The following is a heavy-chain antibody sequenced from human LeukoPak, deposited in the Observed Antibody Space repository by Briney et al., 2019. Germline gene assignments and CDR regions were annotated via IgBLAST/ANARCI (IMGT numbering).Heavy chain of an antibody. CDR3: ARAWGTDSAFDI. D-gene: IGHD3-16*01. Sequence: SETLSLTCTVSGGSISNYYWSWIRQSPGKGLEWIGYIYRSGSTNYSSSLKSRVTISVDTSKNQFFLRLSSVTAADTALYYCARAWGTDSAFDIWGQGTMVTVSP. CDR1: GGSISNYY. J-gene: IGHJ3*02. CDR2: IYRSGST. V-gene: IGHV4-59*01.